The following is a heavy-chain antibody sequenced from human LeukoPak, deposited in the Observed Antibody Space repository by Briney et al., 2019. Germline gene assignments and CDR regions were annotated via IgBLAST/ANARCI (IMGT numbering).Heavy chain of an antibody. V-gene: IGHV3-30*18. Sequence: GGSLRLSCAASGFTFSSYGMHWVRQAPGKGLEWVAVISYDGSSKYYADSVKGRFTISRDNSKNTLYLQMNSPRAEDTAVYYCAKLTTVTAFDYWGQGTLVTVSS. CDR3: AKLTTVTAFDY. CDR1: GFTFSSYG. D-gene: IGHD4-17*01. CDR2: ISYDGSSK. J-gene: IGHJ4*02.